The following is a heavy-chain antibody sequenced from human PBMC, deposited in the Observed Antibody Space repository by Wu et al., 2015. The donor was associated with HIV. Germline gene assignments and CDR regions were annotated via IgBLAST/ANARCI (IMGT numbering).Heavy chain of an antibody. CDR1: GDSFSSYG. Sequence: QVQLVQSGAEMKKPGSSVKVSCKASGDSFSSYGINWVRQARGQGLEWMGRIIPIFAIEDYAQKFQGRVTITADESTNTAYMELSSLTSDDTAVYYCGGEGLNRWVYWGQGTLVIVSS. V-gene: IGHV1-69*13. CDR3: GGEGLNRWVY. D-gene: IGHD3-16*01. CDR2: IIPIFAIE. J-gene: IGHJ4*02.